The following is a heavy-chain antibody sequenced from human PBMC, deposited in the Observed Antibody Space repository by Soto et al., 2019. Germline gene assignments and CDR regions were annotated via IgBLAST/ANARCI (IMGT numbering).Heavy chain of an antibody. V-gene: IGHV4-34*01. D-gene: IGHD4-17*01. J-gene: IGHJ4*02. CDR2: INHSGST. Sequence: SETLSLTCAVYGGSFSGYYWSWIRQPPGKGLEWIGEINHSGSTNYNPSLKSRVTISVDTPKNQFSLKLSSVTAADTAVYYCARVGLRWRSFDYWGQGTLVTVSS. CDR3: ARVGLRWRSFDY. CDR1: GGSFSGYY.